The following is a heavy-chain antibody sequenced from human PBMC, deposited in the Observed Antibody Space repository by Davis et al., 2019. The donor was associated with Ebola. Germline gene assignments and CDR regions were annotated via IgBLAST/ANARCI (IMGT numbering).Heavy chain of an antibody. J-gene: IGHJ5*02. D-gene: IGHD3-10*02. CDR1: GYSFTSYW. CDR3: ARRGSTMFNWFDP. CDR2: IYPGDSDT. Sequence: PGGSLRLSCKGSGYSFTSYWIGWVRQMPGKGLEWMGIIYPGDSDTRYSPSFQGQVTISADKSISTAYLQWSSLKALDTAMYYCARRGSTMFNWFDPWGQGTLVTVSS. V-gene: IGHV5-51*01.